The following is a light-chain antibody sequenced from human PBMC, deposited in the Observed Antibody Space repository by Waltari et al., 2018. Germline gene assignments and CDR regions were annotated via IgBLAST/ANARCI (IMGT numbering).Light chain of an antibody. CDR2: RNK. V-gene: IGLV1-44*01. CDR3: ASWDDSLNGFYV. CDR1: SSNIGSNS. J-gene: IGLJ1*01. Sequence: QSVLTQPPSASGTPGQRVTISCSGSSSNIGSNSVTWYQQLPGTAPTILIYRNKERPSEVPDRFTCSKSGTSASLAISGLQSEYEADYYCASWDDSLNGFYVFGTGTNVAVL.